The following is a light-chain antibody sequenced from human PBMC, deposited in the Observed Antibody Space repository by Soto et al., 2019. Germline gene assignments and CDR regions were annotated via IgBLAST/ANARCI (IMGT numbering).Light chain of an antibody. CDR2: YDD. Sequence: QSVLTQPPSVSEAPRQRVTISCSGSSSNIENNAVNWYQQLPGQAPKIVIYYDDLLTSGVSDRFSGSKSGTSASLAISALQSDDEADYYCAAWDDSLNAYVFGPGTKLTVL. V-gene: IGLV1-36*01. J-gene: IGLJ1*01. CDR3: AAWDDSLNAYV. CDR1: SSNIENNA.